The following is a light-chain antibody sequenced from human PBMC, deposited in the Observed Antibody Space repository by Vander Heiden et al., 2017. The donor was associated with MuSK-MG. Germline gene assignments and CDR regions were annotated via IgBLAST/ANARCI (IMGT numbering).Light chain of an antibody. CDR3: QQSDSTPLT. J-gene: IGKJ1*01. Sequence: DIQMTQSPSSLSASVGDRVTITCRASQSISSYLNWYQQKPGKAPKLLIYAASSLQSGVPSRFSGSGSGTDFTLTISRLQPEDFATYYCQQSDSTPLTFGQGTKVEI. CDR1: QSISSY. CDR2: AAS. V-gene: IGKV1-39*01.